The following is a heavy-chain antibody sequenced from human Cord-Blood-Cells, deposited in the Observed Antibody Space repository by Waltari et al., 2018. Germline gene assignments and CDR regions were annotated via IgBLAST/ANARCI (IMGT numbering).Heavy chain of an antibody. Sequence: QITLKESGPTLVKPTQTLTLTCTFSGFSLSTSGVGVGWIRQPPGKALEWLALIYWNDDKRYSPSLKSRLTITKDTSKNQVVLTMTNMDPVDTATYYCAHRPGGSDYGAEYFQHWGQGTLVTVSS. CDR3: AHRPGGSDYGAEYFQH. V-gene: IGHV2-5*01. D-gene: IGHD1-26*01. CDR2: IYWNDDK. CDR1: GFSLSTSGVG. J-gene: IGHJ1*01.